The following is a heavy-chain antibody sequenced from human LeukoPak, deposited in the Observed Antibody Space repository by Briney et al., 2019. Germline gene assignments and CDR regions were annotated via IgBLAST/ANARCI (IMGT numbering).Heavy chain of an antibody. CDR2: IKQDGSEK. D-gene: IGHD2-2*01. CDR3: AISQQLLGWFDP. Sequence: PGGSLRLSCAVSGFTFSSYWMSWVRQAPGKGLEWVANIKQDGSEKYYVDSVKGRFTISRDNAKNSLYLQMNSLRVEDTAVYYCAISQQLLGWFDPWGQGTLVTVSS. V-gene: IGHV3-7*01. J-gene: IGHJ5*02. CDR1: GFTFSSYW.